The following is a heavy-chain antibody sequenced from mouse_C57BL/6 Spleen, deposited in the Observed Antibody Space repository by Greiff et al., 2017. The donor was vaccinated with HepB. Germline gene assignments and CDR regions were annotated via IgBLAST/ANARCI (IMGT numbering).Heavy chain of an antibody. CDR3: ARGAAQATLAMDY. CDR2: FHPYNDDT. V-gene: IGHV1-47*01. Sequence: VQLVESGAELVKPGASVKMSCKASGYTFTTYPIEWMKQNHGKSLEWIGNFHPYNDDTKYNEKFKGKATLTVEKSSSTVYLELRRLTSDDSAVYYCARGAAQATLAMDYWGQGTSVTVSS. J-gene: IGHJ4*01. D-gene: IGHD3-2*02. CDR1: GYTFTTYP.